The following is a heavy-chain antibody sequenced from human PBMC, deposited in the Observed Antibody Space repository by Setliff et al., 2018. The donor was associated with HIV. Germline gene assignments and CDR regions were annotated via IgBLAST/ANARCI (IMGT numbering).Heavy chain of an antibody. CDR1: GGSVSSTNYY. V-gene: IGHV4-61*01. D-gene: IGHD6-13*01. CDR2: VYYSGST. CDR3: ARSLTKQLVLGTSREYYFDS. Sequence: SETLSLTCTVSGGSVSSTNYYWSWIRQPPGKGLEWIGYVYYSGSTKYSPSLKSRVSISLDPSTKQVSLRLRSVTAADTAVYYCARSLTKQLVLGTSREYYFDSWGLGALVTVSS. J-gene: IGHJ4*02.